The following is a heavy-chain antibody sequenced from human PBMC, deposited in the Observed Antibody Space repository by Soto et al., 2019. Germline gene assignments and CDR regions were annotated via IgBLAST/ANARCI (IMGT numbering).Heavy chain of an antibody. Sequence: GASVKVSCKASGYTFTSYGISWVRQAPGQGLEWMGWISAYNGNTNYAQKLQGRVTMTTDTSTSTAYMELRSLRSDDTAVYYCARGPFWYDSSGYYLILDYCGKGSLVTVSS. V-gene: IGHV1-18*01. CDR2: ISAYNGNT. CDR1: GYTFTSYG. CDR3: ARGPFWYDSSGYYLILDY. J-gene: IGHJ4*02. D-gene: IGHD3-22*01.